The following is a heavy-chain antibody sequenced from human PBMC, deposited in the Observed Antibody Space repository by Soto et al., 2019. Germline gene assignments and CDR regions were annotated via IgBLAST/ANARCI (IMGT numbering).Heavy chain of an antibody. Sequence: GESLKISCKGSGYSFTSYWIGWVRQAPGQRLEWMGWINAGNGNTKYSQKFQGRVTITRDTSASTAYMELSSLRSEDTAVYYCAGVKEFTGTLFDYWGQGTLVTSPQ. D-gene: IGHD2-8*02. CDR2: INAGNGNT. CDR3: AGVKEFTGTLFDY. CDR1: GYSFTSYW. J-gene: IGHJ4*02. V-gene: IGHV1-3*01.